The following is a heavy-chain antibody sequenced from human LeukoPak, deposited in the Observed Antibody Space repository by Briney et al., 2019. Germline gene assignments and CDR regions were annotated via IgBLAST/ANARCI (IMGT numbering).Heavy chain of an antibody. CDR3: ARVGCSGGTCLDAFDI. D-gene: IGHD2-15*01. CDR2: IKQDGSEK. CDR1: GFTFSSYA. Sequence: GGSLRLSCAASGFTFSSYAMSWVRQAPGKGLEWVANIKQDGSEKYYVDSVKGRFAISRDNAKNSLYLQMNSLRAEDTAVYYCARVGCSGGTCLDAFDIWGQGTMVTVSS. J-gene: IGHJ3*02. V-gene: IGHV3-7*04.